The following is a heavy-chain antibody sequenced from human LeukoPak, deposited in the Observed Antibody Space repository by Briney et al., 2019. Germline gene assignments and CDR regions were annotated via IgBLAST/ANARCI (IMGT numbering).Heavy chain of an antibody. CDR3: ARANFLYCSSTTCLFDY. CDR2: INPNDGDT. J-gene: IGHJ4*02. D-gene: IGHD2-2*01. V-gene: IGHV1-2*02. CDR1: GYTFTDYY. Sequence: VASVKVSCKASGYTFTDYYMHCVRQAPGQGFEWMGWINPNDGDTNYAQKFQGRVTMTRDTSISTAHMEVSRLRSDDTAVYYCARANFLYCSSTTCLFDYWGQGTLVTVSS.